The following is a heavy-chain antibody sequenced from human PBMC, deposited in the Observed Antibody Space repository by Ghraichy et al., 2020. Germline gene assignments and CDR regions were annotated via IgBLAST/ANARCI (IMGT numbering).Heavy chain of an antibody. V-gene: IGHV4-31*03. J-gene: IGHJ6*02. CDR2: IYYSGST. CDR3: ARITMVRGVNHYYYYGMDV. Sequence: SETLSLTCTVSGGSISSGGYYWSWIRQHPGKGLEWIGYIYYSGSTYYNPSLKSRVTISVDTSKNQFSLKLSSVTAADTAVYYCARITMVRGVNHYYYYGMDVWGQGTTVTVSS. D-gene: IGHD3-10*01. CDR1: GGSISSGGYY.